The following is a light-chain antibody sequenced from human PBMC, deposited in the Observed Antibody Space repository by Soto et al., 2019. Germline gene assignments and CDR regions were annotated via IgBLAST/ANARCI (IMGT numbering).Light chain of an antibody. Sequence: EIVLTQSPGTLSLSPGERATLSCRASQSVRSTYLAWFQQKPGQAPRLLFYTASSSATGIPDRVSGSGSGTDFTLAISRLEPEDSAVYYCQQYGSAPYTFGQGTKLEIK. CDR3: QQYGSAPYT. J-gene: IGKJ2*01. CDR2: TAS. CDR1: QSVRSTY. V-gene: IGKV3-20*01.